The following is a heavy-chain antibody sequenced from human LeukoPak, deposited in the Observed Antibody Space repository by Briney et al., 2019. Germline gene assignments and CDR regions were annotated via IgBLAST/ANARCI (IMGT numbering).Heavy chain of an antibody. J-gene: IGHJ3*01. V-gene: IGHV3-74*01. Sequence: GGSLRLSCAASGFTFSSYWMHWVRQAPGKGLVWVSRINSDGSSTSYADSVKGRFTISRDNAENTLYLQMNSLRAEDTAVYYCAKARIAAAGTGAFDVWGQGTMVTVSS. CDR1: GFTFSSYW. CDR2: INSDGSST. CDR3: AKARIAAAGTGAFDV. D-gene: IGHD6-13*01.